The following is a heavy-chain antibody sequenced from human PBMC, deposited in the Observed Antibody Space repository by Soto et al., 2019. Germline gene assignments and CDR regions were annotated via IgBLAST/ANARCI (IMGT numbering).Heavy chain of an antibody. CDR1: GGSISSNY. CDR3: ARYRREAVAGYTLDN. Sequence: LSLTCTVPGGSISSNYWTWIRQPPGKGLEWIGYVYNSGSTNYNPSLKSRVTISEDTSKSQFSLKANSMTAADTAVYYCARYRREAVAGYTLDNWGQGILVTVSS. V-gene: IGHV4-59*01. CDR2: VYNSGST. J-gene: IGHJ4*02. D-gene: IGHD6-13*01.